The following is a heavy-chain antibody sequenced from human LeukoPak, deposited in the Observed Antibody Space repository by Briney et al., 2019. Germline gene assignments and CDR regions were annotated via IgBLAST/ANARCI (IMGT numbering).Heavy chain of an antibody. CDR3: AGPGGGDLYY. Sequence: SETLSLTCVVYGGSFTTYYWSWIRQPPGKGLEWIGEINHSGSTNYNPSLRSRVTISVDTSKNQFSLKLSSVSAADTAVYYCAGPGGGDLYYWGQGTLVTVSS. V-gene: IGHV4-34*01. CDR2: INHSGST. D-gene: IGHD3-10*01. CDR1: GGSFTTYY. J-gene: IGHJ4*02.